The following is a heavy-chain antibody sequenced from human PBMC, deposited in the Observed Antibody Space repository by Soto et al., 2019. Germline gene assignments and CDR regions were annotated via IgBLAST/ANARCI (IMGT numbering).Heavy chain of an antibody. V-gene: IGHV1-3*01. D-gene: IGHD3-10*01. Sequence: QVQLVQSGAEVKKPGASVKVSCKASGYTFTSYAMHWVRQAPGQRLEWMGWINAGNGNTKYLQKFQGRVTITRDTSASTAYMELSSLRSEDTAVYYCARDSHYGDFYYGMDVWGQGTTVTVSS. CDR3: ARDSHYGDFYYGMDV. CDR2: INAGNGNT. CDR1: GYTFTSYA. J-gene: IGHJ6*02.